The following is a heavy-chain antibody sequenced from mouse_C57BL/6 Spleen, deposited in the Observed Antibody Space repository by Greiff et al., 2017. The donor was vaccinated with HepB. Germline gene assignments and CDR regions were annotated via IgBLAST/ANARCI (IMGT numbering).Heavy chain of an antibody. D-gene: IGHD1-1*01. CDR3: APLYGSSSYWYFDV. V-gene: IGHV1-74*01. CDR2: IHPSDSDT. J-gene: IGHJ1*03. Sequence: QVQLQQPGAELVKPGASVKVSCKASGYTFTSYWMHWVKQRPGQGLEWIGRIHPSDSDTNYNQKFKGKATLTVDKSSSTAYMQLSSLTSEDSAVYYCAPLYGSSSYWYFDVWGTGTTVTVSS. CDR1: GYTFTSYW.